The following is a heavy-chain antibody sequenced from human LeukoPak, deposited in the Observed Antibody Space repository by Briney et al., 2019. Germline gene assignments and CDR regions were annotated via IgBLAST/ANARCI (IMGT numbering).Heavy chain of an antibody. V-gene: IGHV4-38-2*02. D-gene: IGHD5-24*01. CDR2: IYHSGST. Sequence: SETLSLTCTVSGYSISSGYYWGWIRQPPGKGLEWIGSIYHSGSTYYNPSLKSRVTISVDTSKNQFSLKLSSVTAADTAVYYCARDRDGYPSDYWGQGTLVTVSS. CDR1: GYSISSGYY. J-gene: IGHJ4*02. CDR3: ARDRDGYPSDY.